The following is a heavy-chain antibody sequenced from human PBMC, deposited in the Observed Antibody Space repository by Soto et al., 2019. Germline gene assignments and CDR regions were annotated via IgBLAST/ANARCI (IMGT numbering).Heavy chain of an antibody. Sequence: SETLSLTCTVSGGSISSYYWSWIRQPPGKGLEWIGYIYYSGSTNYNPSLKSRVTISVDTSKNQFSLKLSSVTAADTAVYYCARDGYYDSSGYYPLYYYYYGMDVWGQGTTVTVSS. CDR2: IYYSGST. CDR3: ARDGYYDSSGYYPLYYYYYGMDV. D-gene: IGHD3-22*01. CDR1: GGSISSYY. J-gene: IGHJ6*02. V-gene: IGHV4-59*01.